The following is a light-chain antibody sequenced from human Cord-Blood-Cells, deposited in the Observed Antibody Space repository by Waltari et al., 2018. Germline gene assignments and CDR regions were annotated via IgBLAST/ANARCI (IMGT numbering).Light chain of an antibody. CDR2: QDS. CDR3: QAWDSSTVV. Sequence: SYELTQPPSVSVSPGQTASITCSGEQWGDTQDYWYHQKRGHSPVPVIYQDSKRPSGIPGRFSGSNSGNTATLTISGTQAMDEADYYCQAWDSSTVVFGGGTKLTVL. V-gene: IGLV3-1*01. J-gene: IGLJ2*01. CDR1: QWGDTQ.